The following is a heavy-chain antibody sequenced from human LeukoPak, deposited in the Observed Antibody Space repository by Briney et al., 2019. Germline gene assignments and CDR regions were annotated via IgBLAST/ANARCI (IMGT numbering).Heavy chain of an antibody. Sequence: SDPLSLTCTVSGGSISGYYWSWSRQPPGKGLEWIGYIFDTVTTDYNPSLKSRVTISVDTSKNQFSLKLSSVTAADTAVYYCARIGGAAAGTVDYWGQGTLVTVSS. CDR2: IFDTVTT. D-gene: IGHD6-13*01. CDR3: ARIGGAAAGTVDY. CDR1: GGSISGYY. V-gene: IGHV4-59*07. J-gene: IGHJ4*02.